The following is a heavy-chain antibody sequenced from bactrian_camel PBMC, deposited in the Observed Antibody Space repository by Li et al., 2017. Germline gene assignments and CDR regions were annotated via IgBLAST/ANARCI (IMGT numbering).Heavy chain of an antibody. CDR2: ISSRGDWT. CDR1: GFTFSNFG. J-gene: IGHJ4*01. V-gene: IGHV3S40*01. D-gene: IGHD3*01. Sequence: EVQLVESGGGSVQPGGSLRLSCAASGFTFSNFGMRWVRRAPGKGLEWLSTISSRGDWTVYADSVKGRSTISRDNAKDTLYLQMNSLKIEDTAVYYCALGSSRQATMTARGKGTQVTV.